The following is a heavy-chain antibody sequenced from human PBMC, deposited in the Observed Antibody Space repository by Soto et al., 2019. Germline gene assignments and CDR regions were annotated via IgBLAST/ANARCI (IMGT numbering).Heavy chain of an antibody. J-gene: IGHJ5*02. CDR3: ARAQGMVRGVIAWFDP. Sequence: PSETLSLTCTVSGGSISSYYWSWIRQPPGKGLEWIGYIYYSGSTNHNPSLKSRVTISVDTSKNQFSLKLSSVTAADTAVYYCARAQGMVRGVIAWFDPWGQGTLVTVS. CDR2: IYYSGST. CDR1: GGSISSYY. D-gene: IGHD3-10*01. V-gene: IGHV4-59*01.